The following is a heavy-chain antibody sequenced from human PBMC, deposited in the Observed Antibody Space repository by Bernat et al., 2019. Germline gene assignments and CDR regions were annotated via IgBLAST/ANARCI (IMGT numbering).Heavy chain of an antibody. J-gene: IGHJ3*02. D-gene: IGHD1-26*01. CDR1: GFIFSSYS. CDR3: ARALGVGVTRIGDVFDI. V-gene: IGHV3-21*01. CDR2: ISSSSSYI. Sequence: EVQLVESGGGLVKPGGSLRLSCAASGFIFSSYSMNWVRQAPGKGLEWVSSISSSSSYIYYADSMKGRFTISRANAKNSLYLQMNSLRAEDTAVYYCARALGVGVTRIGDVFDIWGQGTMVTVSS.